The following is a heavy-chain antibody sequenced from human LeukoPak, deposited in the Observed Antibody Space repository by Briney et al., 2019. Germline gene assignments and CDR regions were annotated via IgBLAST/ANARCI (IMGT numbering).Heavy chain of an antibody. CDR1: GFTFSSYA. Sequence: GGSLRLSCAAPGFTFSSYAMTWVRQAPGKGLEWVSSISSSGHSTYYTDSVKGRFTISRDNSNNTLYLQMNSLRAEDTALYYCAKDQLRELGRDYFDYWGQGTMVTVSS. J-gene: IGHJ4*02. CDR3: AKDQLRELGRDYFDY. V-gene: IGHV3-23*01. D-gene: IGHD1-1*01. CDR2: ISSSGHST.